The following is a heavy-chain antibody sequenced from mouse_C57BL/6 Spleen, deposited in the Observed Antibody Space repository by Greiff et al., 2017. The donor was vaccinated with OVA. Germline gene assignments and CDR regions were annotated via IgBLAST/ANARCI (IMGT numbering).Heavy chain of an antibody. CDR2: ISSGGSYT. V-gene: IGHV5-6*01. CDR1: GFTFSSYG. Sequence: VQLVESGGDLVKPGGSLKLSCAASGFTFSSYGMSWVRQTPDKRLEWVATISSGGSYTYYPDSVKGRFTISRDNDKNTLYLKMSSMKSEDTAMYYCARQDGYYCDYWGQGTTLTVSA. D-gene: IGHD1-1*01. J-gene: IGHJ2*01. CDR3: ARQDGYYCDY.